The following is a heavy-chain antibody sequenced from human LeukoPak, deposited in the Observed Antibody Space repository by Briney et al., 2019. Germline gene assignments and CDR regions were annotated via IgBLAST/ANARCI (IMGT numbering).Heavy chain of an antibody. J-gene: IGHJ4*02. CDR3: ARDWNYYSC. D-gene: IGHD1-1*01. Sequence: GGSLRLSCAASGFTFNSYSMNWVRQAPGRGVEWVSSISSSSGSIYYADSVKGRLTISRDNAKNSLYLQMNSLRAEDTAVYYCARDWNYYSCWGQGTLVTVSS. V-gene: IGHV3-21*01. CDR1: GFTFNSYS. CDR2: ISSSSGSI.